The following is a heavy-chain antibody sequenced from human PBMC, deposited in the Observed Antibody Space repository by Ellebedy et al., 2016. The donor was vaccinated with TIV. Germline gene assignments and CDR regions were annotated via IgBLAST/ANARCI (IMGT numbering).Heavy chain of an antibody. D-gene: IGHD4-17*01. CDR3: ARQNYGRSSSYWYFDV. CDR2: IYPGDSET. Sequence: GESLKISXKTSGYSFTRDWIVWVRQMPGKGLEWMGIIYPGDSETRYNPSFRGQVTISVDKSINTAYLQWNSLKASDTATYFCARQNYGRSSSYWYFDVWGRGTLVTVSS. J-gene: IGHJ2*01. V-gene: IGHV5-51*01. CDR1: GYSFTRDW.